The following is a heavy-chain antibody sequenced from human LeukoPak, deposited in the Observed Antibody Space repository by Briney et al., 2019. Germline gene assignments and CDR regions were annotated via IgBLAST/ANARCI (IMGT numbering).Heavy chain of an antibody. CDR2: IYTSGST. CDR1: GGSISSYY. J-gene: IGHJ4*02. Sequence: SETLSLTCTVSGGSISSYYWSWIRQPAGKGLEWIGRIYTSGSTNYNPSLKSRVTISVDTSKNQFSLKLSSVTAADTAVYYCARQEELVVVPAAISYWGQGTLVTVSS. D-gene: IGHD2-2*02. V-gene: IGHV4-4*07. CDR3: ARQEELVVVPAAISY.